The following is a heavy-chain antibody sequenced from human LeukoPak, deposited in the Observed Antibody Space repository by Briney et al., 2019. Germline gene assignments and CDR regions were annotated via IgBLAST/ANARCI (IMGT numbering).Heavy chain of an antibody. CDR2: ISGSTRTI. J-gene: IGHJ6*03. V-gene: IGHV3-48*02. D-gene: IGHD5-24*01. CDR1: GFTFSRYG. Sequence: GGSLRLSCAASGFTFSRYGMNWVRQAPGQGVEWVSYISGSTRTIYDADSVKGRFTISRDNAKNSLYLQMNSLRDEDTAVYYCARDPLRWLQNNYYYYYMDVWGKGTTVTVSS. CDR3: ARDPLRWLQNNYYYYYMDV.